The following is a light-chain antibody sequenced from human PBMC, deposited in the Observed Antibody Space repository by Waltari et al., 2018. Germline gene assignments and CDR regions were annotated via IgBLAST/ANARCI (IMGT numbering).Light chain of an antibody. J-gene: IGLJ2*01. CDR2: LDT. Sequence: SSDLAQPPSVSVSPGETATISCSGITVGQHYVSWYQQKAGQSPVVVMYLDTKRPSGIPDRFSGSNSGNTATLTISGTQAMDEADYHCQTWDGNPVFGGGTKLTVL. CDR1: TVGQHY. CDR3: QTWDGNPV. V-gene: IGLV3-1*01.